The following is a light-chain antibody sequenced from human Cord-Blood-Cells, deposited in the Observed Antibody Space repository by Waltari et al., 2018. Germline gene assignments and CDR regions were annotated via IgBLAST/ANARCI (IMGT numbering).Light chain of an antibody. J-gene: IGKJ4*01. CDR2: AAS. CDR3: QQYYSFPLT. V-gene: IGKV1D-8*03. CDR1: QGLSSY. Sequence: VIWMTQSPSLLSASTGDRVTISCRMSQGLSSYLAWYQQKPGKAPELLFYAASTLQSGVPSRFSGSGSATDFTLTSSCLQSEDFATYYWQQYYSFPLTCGGGTKVENK.